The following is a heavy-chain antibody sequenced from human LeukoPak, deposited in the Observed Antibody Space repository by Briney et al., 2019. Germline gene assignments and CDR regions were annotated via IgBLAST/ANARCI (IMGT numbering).Heavy chain of an antibody. D-gene: IGHD2-15*01. CDR2: IYYSGST. Sequence: SETLSLTCTVSGGSISSSNYYWGWIRQPPGKGLEWIGSIYYSGSTYYNPSLKSRVTISVDTSKNQFSLKLSSVTAADTAVYYCARATSWECSGGSCYYNWFDPWGQGTLVTVSS. CDR1: GGSISSSNYY. V-gene: IGHV4-39*07. J-gene: IGHJ5*02. CDR3: ARATSWECSGGSCYYNWFDP.